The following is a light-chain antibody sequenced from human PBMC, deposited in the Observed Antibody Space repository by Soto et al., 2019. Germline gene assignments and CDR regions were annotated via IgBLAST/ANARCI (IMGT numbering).Light chain of an antibody. V-gene: IGKV3-15*01. CDR1: QSVSSN. J-gene: IGKJ2*01. Sequence: EIVMTQSPATLSVSPGERATLSCRASQSVSSNLAWYQQKPGQAPRLLIYGASTRATGIPARFSGSGSETEFTLTISSLQSEDSAVYYCHQYNHWYTFGQGTKLEIK. CDR3: HQYNHWYT. CDR2: GAS.